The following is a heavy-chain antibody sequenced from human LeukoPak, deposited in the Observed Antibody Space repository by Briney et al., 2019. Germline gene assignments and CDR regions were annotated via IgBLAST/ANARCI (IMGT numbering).Heavy chain of an antibody. CDR2: INPNSGGT. V-gene: IGHV1-2*06. D-gene: IGHD4-23*01. CDR1: GYTFTGYY. Sequence: ASVKVSCKTSGYTFTGYYMHWVRQAPGQGLEWMGRINPNSGGTNHAQKFQGRVTITRDTSISTAYMELGRLRSDDTAVYYCARGIKAIGVNYYYGMEVWGQGTTVTVSS. CDR3: ARGIKAIGVNYYYGMEV. J-gene: IGHJ6*02.